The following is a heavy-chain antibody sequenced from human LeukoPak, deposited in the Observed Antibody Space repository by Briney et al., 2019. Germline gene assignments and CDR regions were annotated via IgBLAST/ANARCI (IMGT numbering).Heavy chain of an antibody. CDR3: ARHPVYSSAWTRSYYFDY. J-gene: IGHJ4*02. CDR1: GGSISSYY. Sequence: SETLSLTGTVSGGSISSYYWSWIRQPPGKGLEWIGYIYYSGSTNYNPSLKSRVTISVDTSKNQFSLKLSSVTAADTAVYYCARHPVYSSAWTRSYYFDYWGQGTLVTVSS. CDR2: IYYSGST. D-gene: IGHD6-19*01. V-gene: IGHV4-59*01.